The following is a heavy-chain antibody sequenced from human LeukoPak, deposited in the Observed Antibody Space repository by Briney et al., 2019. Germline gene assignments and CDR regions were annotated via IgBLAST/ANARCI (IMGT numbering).Heavy chain of an antibody. Sequence: ASVKVSCKASGYTFTSYGISWVRQAPGQGLEWMGWISAYNGNTNYAQKLQGRVTMTTDTSTSTAYMELRSLRSDDTAVYYCARDSGYGSGSYYASLIFDYWGQGTLVTVSS. J-gene: IGHJ4*02. CDR3: ARDSGYGSGSYYASLIFDY. CDR1: GYTFTSYG. D-gene: IGHD3-10*01. CDR2: ISAYNGNT. V-gene: IGHV1-18*01.